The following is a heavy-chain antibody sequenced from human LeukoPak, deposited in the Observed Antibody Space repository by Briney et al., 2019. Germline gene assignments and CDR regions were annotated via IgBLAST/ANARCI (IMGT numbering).Heavy chain of an antibody. Sequence: EASVKVSCKASGYTFTSYGISWVRQAPGQGLEWMGWISAYNGNTNYAQKLQGRVTMTTDTSTSTAYMELRSLRSDDTAVYYCARGSLGTHYYDSSGYGDWGQGTLVTASS. D-gene: IGHD3-22*01. J-gene: IGHJ4*02. CDR3: ARGSLGTHYYDSSGYGD. V-gene: IGHV1-18*01. CDR2: ISAYNGNT. CDR1: GYTFTSYG.